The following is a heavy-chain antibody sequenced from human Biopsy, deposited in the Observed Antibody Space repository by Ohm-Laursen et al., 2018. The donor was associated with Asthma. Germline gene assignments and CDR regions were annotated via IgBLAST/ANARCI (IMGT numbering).Heavy chain of an antibody. V-gene: IGHV3-9*01. CDR2: ITWNSRSI. D-gene: IGHD3-22*01. J-gene: IGHJ3*02. CDR3: AKWGSGYNVDAVDI. Sequence: SQSLSCTASGFTFDDYAMHWVRQAPRTGLVWVSGITWNSRSIGYADSVKGRFSISRDNAKNSLYLQMNSLILEDTALYYCAKWGSGYNVDAVDIWGQGTVVTVSS. CDR1: GFTFDDYA.